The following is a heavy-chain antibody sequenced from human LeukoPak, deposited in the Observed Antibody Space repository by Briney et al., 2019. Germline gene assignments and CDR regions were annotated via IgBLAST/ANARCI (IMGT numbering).Heavy chain of an antibody. V-gene: IGHV1-69*13. CDR1: GYTFTGHY. CDR2: IIPIFGTA. J-gene: IGHJ4*02. D-gene: IGHD1-26*01. Sequence: SVKVSCKASGYTFTGHYIYWVRQAPGQGLEWMGGIIPIFGTANYAQKFQGRVTITADESTSTAYMELSSLRSEDTAVYYCAREGGATSNFDYWGQGTLVTVSS. CDR3: AREGGATSNFDY.